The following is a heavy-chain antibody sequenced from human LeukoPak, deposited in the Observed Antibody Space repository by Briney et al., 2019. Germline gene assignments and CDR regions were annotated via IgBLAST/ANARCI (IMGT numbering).Heavy chain of an antibody. D-gene: IGHD1-26*01. V-gene: IGHV3-48*03. Sequence: GGSLRLSCAASGFTFSSYEMNWVRQAPGKGLEWVSYISSSGSTIYYADSVKGRFTISRDNAKNSLYLQMNSLRAEDTAVYYCATDGLGASGGIDFWGQGTLVTVSS. CDR1: GFTFSSYE. J-gene: IGHJ4*02. CDR3: ATDGLGASGGIDF. CDR2: ISSSGSTI.